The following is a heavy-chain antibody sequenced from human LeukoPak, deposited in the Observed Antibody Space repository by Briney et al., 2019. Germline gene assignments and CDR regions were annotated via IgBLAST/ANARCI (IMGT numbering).Heavy chain of an antibody. CDR2: IKQDGSEK. CDR1: GFTFSSYW. J-gene: IGHJ3*02. D-gene: IGHD2-8*01. Sequence: GGSLRLSCAASGFTFSSYWMSWVRQAPGKGLEWVANIKQDGSEKYYVDSVKGRFTISRDNAKNTLYLQMNSLRAEDTAVYYCARDGMVPGDAFDIWGQGTMVTVSS. CDR3: ARDGMVPGDAFDI. V-gene: IGHV3-7*01.